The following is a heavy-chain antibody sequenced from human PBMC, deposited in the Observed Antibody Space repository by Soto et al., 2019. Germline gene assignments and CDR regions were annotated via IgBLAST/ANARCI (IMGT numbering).Heavy chain of an antibody. J-gene: IGHJ4*02. V-gene: IGHV1-69*06. D-gene: IGHD3-10*01. CDR2: TIPTFGAG. CDR1: GGTFSSNP. CDR3: ARRQTRGYNRYFDS. Sequence: SVKVSCKASGGTFSSNPISWMRQAPGQGLEWMGGTIPTFGAGSYAQRFQGRLTITADKSTNTAYMELSSLRPEDTAVYYCARRQTRGYNRYFDSWGQGTLVTVSS.